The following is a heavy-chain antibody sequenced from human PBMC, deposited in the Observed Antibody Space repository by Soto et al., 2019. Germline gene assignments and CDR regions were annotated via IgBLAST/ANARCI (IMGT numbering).Heavy chain of an antibody. D-gene: IGHD3-9*01. V-gene: IGHV3-23*01. CDR1: GFTFRSND. J-gene: IGHJ6*02. CDR3: AKNVWGITIFGGMDV. CDR2: SSGSGGST. Sequence: QLLAAGGGLVQPGGALRSPCATSGFTFRSNDRSWVRQAPGKGLEWGSASSGSGGSTYYADSVKGRFNISRDNSKTTLYLQMNSLRAEDTVVYYCAKNVWGITIFGGMDVWGQGTTVTVSS.